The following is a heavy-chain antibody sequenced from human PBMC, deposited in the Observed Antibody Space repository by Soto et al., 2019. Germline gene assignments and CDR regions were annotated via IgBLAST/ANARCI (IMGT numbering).Heavy chain of an antibody. D-gene: IGHD1-26*01. Sequence: ASVKVSCKASGYTFTGYYMHWVRQAPGQGLEWMGWINPNSGGTNYAQKFQGWVTMTRDTSISTAYMELSRLRSDDTAVYYCARDVGEGATAFEYWGQGTLVTVSS. V-gene: IGHV1-2*04. CDR3: ARDVGEGATAFEY. CDR1: GYTFTGYY. J-gene: IGHJ4*02. CDR2: INPNSGGT.